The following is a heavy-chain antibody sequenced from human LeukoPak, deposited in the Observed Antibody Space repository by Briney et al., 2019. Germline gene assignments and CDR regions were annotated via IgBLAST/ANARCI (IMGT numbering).Heavy chain of an antibody. D-gene: IGHD5-24*01. CDR1: GGSISSGSYY. CDR3: ARSYRSEMATMRY. Sequence: SQTLSLTCTVSGGSISSGSYYWSWIRQPAGKGLGWIGRIYTSGSTNYNPSLKSRVTISVDTSKNQFSLKLSSVTAADTAVYYRARSYRSEMATMRYWGQGTLVTVSS. V-gene: IGHV4-61*02. J-gene: IGHJ4*02. CDR2: IYTSGST.